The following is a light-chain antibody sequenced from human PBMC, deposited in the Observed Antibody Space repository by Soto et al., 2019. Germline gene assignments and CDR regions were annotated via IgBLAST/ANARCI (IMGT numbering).Light chain of an antibody. CDR2: TNN. CDR1: SSTIGSNY. Sequence: QSVLTQPPSASGTPGQRVTISCSGSSSTIGSNYVYWYQQLPGTAPKQLIYTNNQRPSGVPDRLSGSKSGTSAALDISGLLSEDEADYYCAALDDSLSGVVFGGGTKVTVL. J-gene: IGLJ2*01. CDR3: AALDDSLSGVV. V-gene: IGLV1-47*02.